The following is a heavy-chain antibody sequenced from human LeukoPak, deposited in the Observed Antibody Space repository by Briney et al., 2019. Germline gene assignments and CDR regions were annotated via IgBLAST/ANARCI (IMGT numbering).Heavy chain of an antibody. CDR2: ISGSGGST. CDR3: ARDGYYYYGSDWYFDL. J-gene: IGHJ2*01. D-gene: IGHD3-10*01. CDR1: GFTFSSYA. Sequence: GGSLRLSCAASGFTFSSYAMSWVRQAPGKGLEWVSAISGSGGSTYYADSVKGRFTISRDNAKNSLYLQMNSLRAEDTAVYYCARDGYYYYGSDWYFDLWGRGTLVTVSS. V-gene: IGHV3-23*01.